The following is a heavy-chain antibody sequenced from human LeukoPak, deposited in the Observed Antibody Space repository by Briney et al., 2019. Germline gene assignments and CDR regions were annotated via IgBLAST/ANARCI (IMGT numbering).Heavy chain of an antibody. CDR2: IRSKANSYAA. CDR3: AKDPNSGYDFLNWFDP. V-gene: IGHV3-73*01. CDR1: GFTFSGSA. D-gene: IGHD5-12*01. J-gene: IGHJ5*02. Sequence: TGGSLRLSCAASGFTFSGSAMHWVRQASGKGLEWVGRIRSKANSYAAAYAASVKGRFTISRDDSKNTAYLQMNSLRAEDTAVYYCAKDPNSGYDFLNWFDPWGQGTLVTVSS.